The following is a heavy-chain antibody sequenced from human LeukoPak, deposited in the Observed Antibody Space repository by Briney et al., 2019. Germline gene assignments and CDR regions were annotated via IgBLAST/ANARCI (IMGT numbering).Heavy chain of an antibody. CDR3: ARAPGDDFWSGYYYLHY. CDR1: AVTFSSYS. CDR2: ISSSSSTI. D-gene: IGHD3-3*01. V-gene: IGHV3-48*02. J-gene: IGHJ4*02. Sequence: GGSLILSCAASAVTFSSYSLNCVRQAPGKGLEWVSYISSSSSTIYYADSVKGRFTISRDNAKNSLYLQMNSVRDEDTAVYYCARAPGDDFWSGYYYLHYWGRGTLVTVSS.